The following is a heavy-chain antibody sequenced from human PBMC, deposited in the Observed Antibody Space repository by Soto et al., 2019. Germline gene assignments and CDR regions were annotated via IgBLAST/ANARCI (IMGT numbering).Heavy chain of an antibody. CDR1: GGSISSYY. CDR3: ARHVSQQLVQYYYYMDV. V-gene: IGHV4-59*08. CDR2: IYYSGST. Sequence: SETLSLTCTVSGGSISSYYWSWIRQPPGKGLEWIGYIYYSGSTNYNPSLKSRVTISIDTSKNQFSLKLSSVTAADTAVYYCARHVSQQLVQYYYYMDVWGKGTTVTVSS. D-gene: IGHD6-13*01. J-gene: IGHJ6*03.